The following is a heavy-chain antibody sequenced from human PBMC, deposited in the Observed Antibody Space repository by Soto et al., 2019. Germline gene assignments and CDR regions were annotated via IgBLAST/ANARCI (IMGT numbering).Heavy chain of an antibody. CDR2: MFHSGRT. V-gene: IGHV4-61*01. J-gene: IGHJ3*01. D-gene: IGHD3-22*01. Sequence: SETLSLTCTVSGGSISSAPSYWTWIRQPPGKALEWIGYMFHSGRTNYNPSLTSRVTMSADTSNNQFSLTLTSVTAADTAVYYCAKAVKYYDSTGYDAFAVWGQGIMVTVSS. CDR3: AKAVKYYDSTGYDAFAV. CDR1: GGSISSAPSY.